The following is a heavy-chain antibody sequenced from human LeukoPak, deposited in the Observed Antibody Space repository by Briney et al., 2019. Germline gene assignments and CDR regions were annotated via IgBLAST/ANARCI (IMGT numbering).Heavy chain of an antibody. Sequence: PSEILSLTCAVYGGSFSGYYWSWIRQPPGKGLEWIGEINHSGSTNYNPSLKSRVTISVDTSKNQFSLKLSSVTAADTAVYYCARGRGTTAMVKGFDYWGQGTLVTVSS. CDR1: GGSFSGYY. V-gene: IGHV4-34*01. D-gene: IGHD5-18*01. CDR2: INHSGST. CDR3: ARGRGTTAMVKGFDY. J-gene: IGHJ4*02.